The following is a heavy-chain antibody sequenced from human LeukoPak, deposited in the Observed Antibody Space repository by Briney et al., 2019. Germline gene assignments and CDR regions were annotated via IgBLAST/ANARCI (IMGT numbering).Heavy chain of an antibody. CDR3: ARRPPGYCSSTSCQGNWFDP. D-gene: IGHD2-2*01. J-gene: IGHJ5*02. Sequence: PSETLSLTCAVYGGSFSGYYWSWIRQPPGKGLEWIGEINHSGSTNYNPSLKSRVTISVDTSKNQFSLKLSSVTAADTAVYYCARRPPGYCSSTSCQGNWFDPWGQGTLVTVSS. CDR1: GGSFSGYY. V-gene: IGHV4-34*01. CDR2: INHSGST.